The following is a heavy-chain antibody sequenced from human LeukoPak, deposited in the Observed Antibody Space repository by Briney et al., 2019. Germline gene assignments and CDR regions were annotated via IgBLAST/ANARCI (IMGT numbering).Heavy chain of an antibody. D-gene: IGHD3-22*01. V-gene: IGHV3-30*18. CDR3: AKDFITMIVVGPGAYFDY. J-gene: IGHJ4*02. CDR2: ISYGGSNQ. CDR1: GFPFSTYG. Sequence: PGGSLRLSCAASGFPFSTYGMHWVRQAPGKGLERVAVISYGGSNQYYADSVKGRFTISRDNSKNTLFLQMNSLRAEDTAVYYCAKDFITMIVVGPGAYFDYWGQGTLVTVSS.